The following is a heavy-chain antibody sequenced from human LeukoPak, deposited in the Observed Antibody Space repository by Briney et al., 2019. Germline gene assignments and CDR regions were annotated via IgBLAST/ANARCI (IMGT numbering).Heavy chain of an antibody. CDR1: GGTFSSYA. CDR3: ARGHGSSSSSVGFDY. D-gene: IGHD6-6*01. CDR2: IIPIFGTA. J-gene: IGHJ4*02. Sequence: ASVKVSCKASGGTFSSYAISWVRQAPGQGLEWMGGIIPIFGTANYAQKFQGRVTITTDESTSTAYMELSSLRSEDTAVYYCARGHGSSSSSVGFDYWGQGTLVTVSS. V-gene: IGHV1-69*05.